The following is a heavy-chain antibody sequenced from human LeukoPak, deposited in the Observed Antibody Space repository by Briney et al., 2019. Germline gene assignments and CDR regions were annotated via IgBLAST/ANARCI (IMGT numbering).Heavy chain of an antibody. CDR2: ISTDRVYT. V-gene: IGHV3-11*05. CDR3: GRESHCTGDQ. CDR1: GFTFSNYY. Sequence: PGASLRLSCAASGFTFSNYYMSWIRQAPGKGLEWVSFISTDRVYTNHADPVKGRFTISRDNAKNSLYLQMNSLRAEDTPVYDCGRESHCTGDQWGQGTLVTVSS. D-gene: IGHD2-8*01. J-gene: IGHJ4*02.